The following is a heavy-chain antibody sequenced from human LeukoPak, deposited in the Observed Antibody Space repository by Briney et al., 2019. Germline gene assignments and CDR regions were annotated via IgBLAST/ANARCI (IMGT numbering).Heavy chain of an antibody. J-gene: IGHJ4*02. V-gene: IGHV4-34*01. CDR1: GGFFSGYY. D-gene: IGHD3-22*01. CDR3: AREKYYYDSTGYSSKLLDY. Sequence: SETLSLTCAVYGGFFSGYYWSWMRQPPGEGLEWIGEINHSGSTNYNPSLKSRVTISVDTSKNQFSLKLSSVTAADTAVYYCAREKYYYDSTGYSSKLLDYWGQGTLVTVSS. CDR2: INHSGST.